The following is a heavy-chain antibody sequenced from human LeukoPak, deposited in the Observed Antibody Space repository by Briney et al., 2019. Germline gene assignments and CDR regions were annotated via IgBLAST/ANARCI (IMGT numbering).Heavy chain of an antibody. CDR2: SYCSGST. J-gene: IGHJ3*02. D-gene: IGHD1-26*01. CDR1: GGSITHYC. CDR3: ATTTSGGDAFDI. V-gene: IGHV4-59*11. Sequence: SETLSLTCTVSGGSITHYCTWIRQPPGKTLEWIGYSYCSGSTKYNPSLKSRVTISVDTSNNQFSLNLRSVTAADTAVYYCATTTSGGDAFDIWGQGTMVTVSS.